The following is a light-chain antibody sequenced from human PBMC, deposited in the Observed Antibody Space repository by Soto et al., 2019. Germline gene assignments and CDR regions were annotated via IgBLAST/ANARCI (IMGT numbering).Light chain of an antibody. CDR2: GAS. J-gene: IGKJ2*01. CDR1: QNVSNNY. CDR3: QQYCSSPYI. Sequence: EIVLTQSPGTVSLSPGERATLSCRASQNVSNNYLAWYQQKPGQAPRLLIYGASSMATGVPDRFSGSGSGTDFTLTISRLEPEDFALYFCQQYCSSPYIFGQGTKLDI. V-gene: IGKV3-20*01.